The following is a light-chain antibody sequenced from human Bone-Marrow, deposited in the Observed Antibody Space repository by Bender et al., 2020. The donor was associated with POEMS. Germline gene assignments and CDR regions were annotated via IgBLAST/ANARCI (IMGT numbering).Light chain of an antibody. Sequence: QSALTQPASVSGSPGQSITISCTGTSSDVGGYNYVSWYQQNPGKAPKLMIYDVSNRPSGVSNRFSGSKSGNTASLTISGLQAEDEADYYCNSYRSYNTHYVFGTGTKVTVL. J-gene: IGLJ1*01. CDR2: DVS. V-gene: IGLV2-14*01. CDR3: NSYRSYNTHYV. CDR1: SSDVGGYNY.